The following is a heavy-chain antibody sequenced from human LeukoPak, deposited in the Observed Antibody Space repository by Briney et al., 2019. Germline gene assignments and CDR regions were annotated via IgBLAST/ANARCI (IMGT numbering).Heavy chain of an antibody. J-gene: IGHJ4*02. CDR1: GFTFSDYG. Sequence: PGGSLRLSCAAAGFTFSDYGMNWVRQAPGKGLEWVSGISGSGISTYYADSVKGRFTISRDNSKNTLYLQMNSLRAEDTAVYYCAKDGVRGSSWYASHIDYWGQGTLVTVSS. CDR2: ISGSGIST. CDR3: AKDGVRGSSWYASHIDY. V-gene: IGHV3-23*01. D-gene: IGHD6-13*01.